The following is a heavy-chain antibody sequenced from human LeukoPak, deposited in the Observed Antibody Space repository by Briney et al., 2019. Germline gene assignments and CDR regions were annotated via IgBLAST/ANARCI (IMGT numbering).Heavy chain of an antibody. Sequence: SETLSLTCSVSGVSVGSHFWSWVRQPAGKALEWIGRVSASGAISSNPSLNSRVTMSSDTSKNQFSLKLTSVTAADTAVYFCARAYCGGDCTAGGAFDIWGQGTMVTVSS. D-gene: IGHD2-21*01. CDR1: GVSVGSHF. V-gene: IGHV4-4*07. CDR3: ARAYCGGDCTAGGAFDI. CDR2: VSASGAI. J-gene: IGHJ3*02.